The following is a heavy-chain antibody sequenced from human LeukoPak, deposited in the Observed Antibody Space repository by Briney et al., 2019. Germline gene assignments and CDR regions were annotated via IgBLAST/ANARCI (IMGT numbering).Heavy chain of an antibody. CDR3: ARDSGSSGWRSNWFDP. Sequence: ASVKVSCKASGYTFTSYAMHWVRQAPGQRLEWMGWINAGNGDTKYSQKFQGRVTITRDTSASTAYMELSSLISEDTAVYYCARDSGSSGWRSNWFDPWGQGTLVTVSS. J-gene: IGHJ5*02. CDR1: GYTFTSYA. V-gene: IGHV1-3*01. CDR2: INAGNGDT. D-gene: IGHD6-19*01.